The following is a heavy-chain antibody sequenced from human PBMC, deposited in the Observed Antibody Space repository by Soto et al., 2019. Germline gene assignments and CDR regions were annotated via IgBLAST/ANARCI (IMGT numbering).Heavy chain of an antibody. CDR1: GFSFGDYA. J-gene: IGHJ4*02. CDR3: AKYVGSSGWYEGFYS. V-gene: IGHV3-9*01. CDR2: ISWNGESI. D-gene: IGHD6-19*01. Sequence: EVQLVESGGGLVQPGRSLRLSCAASGFSFGDYAMQWVRQVPGKGLEWVSSISWNGESIGYADSVKGRFTISRENGKKSVYLRIYSMRGEDTALYYCAKYVGSSGWYEGFYSWCKGTLVT.